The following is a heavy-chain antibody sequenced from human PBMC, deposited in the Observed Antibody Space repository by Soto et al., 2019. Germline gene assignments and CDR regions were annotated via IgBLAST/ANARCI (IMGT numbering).Heavy chain of an antibody. CDR2: INDRGSI. J-gene: IGHJ2*01. CDR1: GGSFRGYY. CDR3: ARESHDILTGPPWVWYFDL. Sequence: QVQLQQWGAGPLRPLETLSLTCGVSGGSFRGYYWAWIGHSPGRGLEWIGEINDRGSINYNPSLKSRVSISVDTSKNHYSLNLRSVTAADTAVYYCARESHDILTGPPWVWYFDLWGRGTLVTVSS. D-gene: IGHD3-9*01. V-gene: IGHV4-34*01.